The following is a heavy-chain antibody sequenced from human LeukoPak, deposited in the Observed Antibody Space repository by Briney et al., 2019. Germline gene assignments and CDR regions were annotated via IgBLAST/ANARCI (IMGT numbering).Heavy chain of an antibody. J-gene: IGHJ4*02. D-gene: IGHD3-10*01. CDR1: GYSFTSYW. CDR3: ALSTMIRGVIDY. V-gene: IGHV5-51*01. Sequence: GESLKISCHGSGYSFTSYWIGWVRQMPGKGLEWIGIIYPDDSDTRYSPPFQGQVTISADRSISTAYLQWRSLKASDTAMYYCALSTMIRGVIDYWGQGALVTVSS. CDR2: IYPDDSDT.